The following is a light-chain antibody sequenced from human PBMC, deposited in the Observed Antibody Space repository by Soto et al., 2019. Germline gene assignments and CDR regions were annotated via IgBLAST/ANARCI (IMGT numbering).Light chain of an antibody. J-gene: IGKJ5*01. CDR2: DAS. CDR3: QQYDGLPT. V-gene: IGKV1-33*01. Sequence: DIQMTQSPSSLSASVGDRVTITGQASQDIRNYLNWYQQKPGKAPKLLIYDASNLETGVPSRFNGSGSGTDFTFSISSLQPEDVATYYCQQYDGLPTFGQGTRLEIK. CDR1: QDIRNY.